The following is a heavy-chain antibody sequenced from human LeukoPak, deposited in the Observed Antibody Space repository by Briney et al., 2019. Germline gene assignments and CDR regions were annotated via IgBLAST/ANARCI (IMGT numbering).Heavy chain of an antibody. D-gene: IGHD1-1*01. CDR1: GFTFSDYY. CDR2: VSSSGSTI. V-gene: IGHV3-11*04. CDR3: ARAPPGSVFAELTGWYFDL. Sequence: GGSLRLSCAASGFTFSDYYMSWIRQAPGKGLEWVSYVSSSGSTIYYADSVKGRFTISRDNAKNSLYLQLDTLRAEDTAVYYCARAPPGSVFAELTGWYFDLWGRGTLVTVSS. J-gene: IGHJ2*01.